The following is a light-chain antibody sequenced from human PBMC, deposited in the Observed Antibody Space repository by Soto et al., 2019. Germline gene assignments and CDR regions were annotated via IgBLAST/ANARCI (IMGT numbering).Light chain of an antibody. V-gene: IGKV1-39*01. CDR1: ETIATY. J-gene: IGKJ3*01. Sequence: DIQMTQSPSSLSASVGDRVTISCRASETIATYLNWYQQKPGRVPEVLIYGASRLQRGVPSRFTGSGYGINFTLTISSLQPEDFATYYCLQKYFYPFTFGPGTKVDIK. CDR3: LQKYFYPFT. CDR2: GAS.